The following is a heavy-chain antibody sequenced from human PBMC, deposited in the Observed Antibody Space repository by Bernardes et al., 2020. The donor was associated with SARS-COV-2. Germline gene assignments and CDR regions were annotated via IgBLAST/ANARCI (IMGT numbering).Heavy chain of an antibody. CDR3: ARVVIIVYYYYMDV. V-gene: IGHV1-18*01. J-gene: IGHJ6*03. CDR1: GYTLTNYG. D-gene: IGHD3-3*01. Sequence: ASVKVSCKASGYTLTNYGISWVRQAPGQGLEWMGWISAYNGNTNYAQKFQGRVTMTTDTSTSTAYMELRSLRSDDAAVYYCARVVIIVYYYYMDVWGKGTTVTVSS. CDR2: ISAYNGNT.